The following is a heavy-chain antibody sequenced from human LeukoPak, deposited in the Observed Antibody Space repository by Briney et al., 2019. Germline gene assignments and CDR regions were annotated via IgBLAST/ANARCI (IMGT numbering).Heavy chain of an antibody. Sequence: SETLSLTCTVSGGSISSSSYYWGWLRQPPGKGLEWIGSIYYSGSTYYNPSLKSRVTISVDTSKNQFSLKLSSVTAADTAVYYCARPSSGIDYWGQGTLVTVSS. J-gene: IGHJ4*02. CDR3: ARPSSGIDY. D-gene: IGHD6-19*01. CDR2: IYYSGST. V-gene: IGHV4-39*01. CDR1: GGSISSSSYY.